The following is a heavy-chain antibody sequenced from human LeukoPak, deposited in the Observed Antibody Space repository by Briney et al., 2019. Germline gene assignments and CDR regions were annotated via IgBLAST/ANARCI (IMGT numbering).Heavy chain of an antibody. CDR3: ARHGLRTPAWLVQGALDP. CDR2: MHSGKT. Sequence: SETLSLTCTVSGGSISSANDYWTWIRQPPGKGLEWIGYMHSGKTHYNPSLKSRITISVDTSKNQFSLKLRSVTAADTAVYYCARHGLRTPAWLVQGALDPWGQGTLVTVSS. J-gene: IGHJ5*02. D-gene: IGHD6-19*01. CDR1: GGSISSANDY. V-gene: IGHV4-30-4*01.